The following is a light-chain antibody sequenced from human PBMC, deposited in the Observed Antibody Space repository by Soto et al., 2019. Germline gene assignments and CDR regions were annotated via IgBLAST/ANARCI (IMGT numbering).Light chain of an antibody. CDR1: QSISNF. V-gene: IGKV1-27*01. CDR3: QNYHIAPWT. CDR2: GAS. J-gene: IGKJ1*01. Sequence: IQMTQSPSTLSASVGDRVTITCRASQSISNFLAWYQQKPGKVPKLLMYGASTLPSGVPSRFSGSGSGTDFTLTISSLQPEEFATYYCQNYHIAPWTFGQGTKVEIK.